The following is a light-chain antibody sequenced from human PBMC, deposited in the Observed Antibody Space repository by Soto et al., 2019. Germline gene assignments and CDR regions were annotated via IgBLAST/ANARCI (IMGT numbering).Light chain of an antibody. CDR2: HVS. J-gene: IGLJ1*01. CDR3: SSYPSSSSYV. Sequence: QSVLTQSASVAGSPGQSITVSCRGTRSDVGGYNSVSWYQQYPSKSPKLMIHHVSNRPSGVSNRFSGSNSGTTASLTISGPPDEDEADYDCSSYPSSSSYVCRRGTKANV. CDR1: RSDVGGYNS. V-gene: IGLV2-14*01.